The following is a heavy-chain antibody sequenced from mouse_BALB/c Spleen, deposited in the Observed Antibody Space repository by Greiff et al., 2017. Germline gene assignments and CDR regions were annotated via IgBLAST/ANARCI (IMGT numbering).Heavy chain of an antibody. J-gene: IGHJ4*01. Sequence: VQLQQSGPELVKPGASVRISCKASGYTFTSYYIHWVKQRPGQGLEWIGWIYPGNVNTKYNEKFKGKATLTADKSSSTAYMQLSSLTSEDSAVYYCTRKGTLAMDYWGQGTSVTVSS. CDR1: GYTFTSYY. CDR2: IYPGNVNT. D-gene: IGHD3-3*01. CDR3: TRKGTLAMDY. V-gene: IGHV1S56*01.